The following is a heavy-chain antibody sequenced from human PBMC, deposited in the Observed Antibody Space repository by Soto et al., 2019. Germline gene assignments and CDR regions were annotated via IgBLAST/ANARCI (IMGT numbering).Heavy chain of an antibody. D-gene: IGHD2-15*01. Sequence: SETRSLTCIVSGGSIKSGDHYWMWIRQPPGKGLEWIGYIYYRGSTYYNPSLKSRVIISVDTSKNQFSLNLTSLTAADTAVYFCARDLVDCAFAEVCQYSGMDVWGQGTTVTV. CDR3: ARDLVDCAFAEVCQYSGMDV. J-gene: IGHJ6*02. CDR1: GGSIKSGDHY. CDR2: IYYRGST. V-gene: IGHV4-30-4*01.